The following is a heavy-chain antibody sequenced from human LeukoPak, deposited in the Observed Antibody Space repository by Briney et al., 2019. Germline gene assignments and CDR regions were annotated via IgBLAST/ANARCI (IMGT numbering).Heavy chain of an antibody. V-gene: IGHV1-69*06. Sequence: VASVKVSCKASGGTFSSYAISWVRQAPGQGLEWMGGIIPIFGTANYAQKFQGRVTITADKSTSTAYMELSSLRSEDTAAYYCARLYYGSYYYYMDVWGKGTTVTVSS. CDR1: GGTFSSYA. CDR3: ARLYYGSYYYYMDV. D-gene: IGHD3-10*01. CDR2: IIPIFGTA. J-gene: IGHJ6*03.